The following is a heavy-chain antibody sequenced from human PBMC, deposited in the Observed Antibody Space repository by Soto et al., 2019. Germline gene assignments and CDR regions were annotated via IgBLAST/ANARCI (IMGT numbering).Heavy chain of an antibody. V-gene: IGHV4-39*01. CDR3: ARSTNIVVVVAAWRGGFDP. D-gene: IGHD2-15*01. J-gene: IGHJ5*02. CDR1: GGSISSSSYY. CDR2: IYYSGST. Sequence: QLQLQESGPGLVKPSETLSLTCTVSGGSISSSSYYWGWIRQPPGKGLVWIGSIYYSGSTYYNPSLKSRVTISVDTSKNQFSLKLSSVTAADTAVYYCARSTNIVVVVAAWRGGFDPWGQGTLVTVSS.